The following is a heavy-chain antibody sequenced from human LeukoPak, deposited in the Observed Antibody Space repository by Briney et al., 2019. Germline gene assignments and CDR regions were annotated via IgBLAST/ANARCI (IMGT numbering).Heavy chain of an antibody. Sequence: GESLKISCKGSGYSFSASWIGWVRQMPGKGLELMGIIYPADSDTRYSPSFQGQVTISADRSINTAYLQWSSLKASDTAIYYCARRVEGGYYNYWGQGTLVTVSS. CDR2: IYPADSDT. D-gene: IGHD3-10*01. CDR1: GYSFSASW. J-gene: IGHJ4*02. V-gene: IGHV5-51*01. CDR3: ARRVEGGYYNY.